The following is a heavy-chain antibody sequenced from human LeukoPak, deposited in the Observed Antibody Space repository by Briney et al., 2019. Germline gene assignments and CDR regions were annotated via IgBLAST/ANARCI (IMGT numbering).Heavy chain of an antibody. J-gene: IGHJ4*02. CDR2: INPSGGST. CDR3: ARDPGKGYYYDSSGYYYFDY. Sequence: ASVKVSCKASGYTFTSYYMHWVRQAPGQGLEWMGIINPSGGSTSYAQKFQGRVTMTRDTSTSTVYMELSSLRSEDTAVYHCARDPGKGYYYDSSGYYYFDYWGQGTLVTVSS. CDR1: GYTFTSYY. D-gene: IGHD3-22*01. V-gene: IGHV1-46*01.